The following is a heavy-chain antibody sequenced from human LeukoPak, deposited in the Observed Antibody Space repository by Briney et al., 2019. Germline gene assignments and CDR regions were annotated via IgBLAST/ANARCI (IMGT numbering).Heavy chain of an antibody. D-gene: IGHD2/OR15-2a*01. Sequence: PGGSLRLSCAASGFTFSSYAMSWVRQAPGKGLEWVATIKFDESETYYVDSVKGRFAVSRDNGQNSLFLQMSSLRVEDTALYFCAKWDFFGDYFTFDPRGQGVLVIVSS. V-gene: IGHV3-7*01. CDR1: GFTFSSYA. CDR2: IKFDESET. CDR3: AKWDFFGDYFTFDP. J-gene: IGHJ5*02.